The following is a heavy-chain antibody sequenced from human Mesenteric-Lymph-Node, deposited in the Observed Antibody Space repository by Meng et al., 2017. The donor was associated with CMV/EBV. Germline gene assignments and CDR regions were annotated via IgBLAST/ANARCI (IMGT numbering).Heavy chain of an antibody. CDR2: IYSGGDT. Sequence: GESLKISCAASGITVSSNYMTWVRQAPGKGLEWVSVIYSGGDTYYADSVKGRFTISRDNSKNTLFLQMNSLRAEDTAVYYCAKGGASNWYFDLWGRGTLVTVSS. CDR1: GITVSSNY. CDR3: AKGGASNWYFDL. J-gene: IGHJ2*01. V-gene: IGHV3-53*01. D-gene: IGHD3-16*01.